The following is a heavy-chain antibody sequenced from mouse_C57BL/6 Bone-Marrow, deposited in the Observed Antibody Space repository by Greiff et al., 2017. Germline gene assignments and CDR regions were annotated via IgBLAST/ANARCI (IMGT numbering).Heavy chain of an antibody. CDR1: GYTFTNYW. D-gene: IGHD2-10*01. J-gene: IGHJ1*03. CDR2: IYPGGGYT. Sequence: VQLQQSGAELVRPGTSVKMSCKASGYTFTNYWIGWAKQRPGHGLEWIGDIYPGGGYTNYNEKFKGKATLTADKSSSTAYMQFSSLTSEDSDISYCERSYYGPCWYFDVWGTGTTVTVSS. V-gene: IGHV1-63*01. CDR3: ERSYYGPCWYFDV.